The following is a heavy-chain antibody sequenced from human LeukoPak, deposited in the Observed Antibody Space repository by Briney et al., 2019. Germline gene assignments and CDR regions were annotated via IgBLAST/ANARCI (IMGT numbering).Heavy chain of an antibody. Sequence: GGSLRLSCAASGFTFSSYWMSWVRQAPGKGLEWVSNIKQDGSEKYYVDSVKGRFTISRDNAKNSLYLQMNSLRAEDTAVYYCARDVVVVAGYFDYWGQGTLVTVSS. CDR1: GFTFSSYW. CDR2: IKQDGSEK. D-gene: IGHD3-22*01. J-gene: IGHJ4*02. CDR3: ARDVVVVAGYFDY. V-gene: IGHV3-7*01.